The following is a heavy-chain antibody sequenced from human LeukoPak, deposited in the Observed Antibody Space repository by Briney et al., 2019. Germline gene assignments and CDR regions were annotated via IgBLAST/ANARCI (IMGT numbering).Heavy chain of an antibody. CDR1: GFTFSSYA. Sequence: GKSLRLSCAASGFTFSSYAMTWVRQAPGKGLEWVSGISGSSSSSCYADSVKGRFTISRDYSNNTVYLQMNSLRAEDTAVYYCVKEGEVVITHRFDSWGQGTLVTVSS. J-gene: IGHJ4*02. CDR3: VKEGEVVITHRFDS. V-gene: IGHV3-23*01. CDR2: ISGSSSSS. D-gene: IGHD3-22*01.